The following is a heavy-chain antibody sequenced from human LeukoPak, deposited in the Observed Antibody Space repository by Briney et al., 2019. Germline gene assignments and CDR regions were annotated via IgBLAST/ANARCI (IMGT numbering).Heavy chain of an antibody. J-gene: IGHJ4*02. D-gene: IGHD3-22*01. V-gene: IGHV3-23*01. CDR3: AKDSTYYYDSSGYYWDY. CDR2: ISGSGGST. CDR1: GFTLSSYA. Sequence: GESLRLSCAASGFTLSSYAMSWVRQAPGKGLEWVSAISGSGGSTYYADSVKGRFTISRDNSKNTLYLQMNSLRAEDTAVYYCAKDSTYYYDSSGYYWDYWGQGTLVTVSS.